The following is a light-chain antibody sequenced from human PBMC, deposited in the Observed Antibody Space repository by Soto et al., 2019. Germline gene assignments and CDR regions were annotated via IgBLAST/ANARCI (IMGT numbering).Light chain of an antibody. CDR3: QQLNIFTPLFT. Sequence: DIQLTQSPFFLSASVGDRVTITCRASQGIRSYLAWYQQRPGKAPELLIYGASTLRTGVASRFSGSGSGTEFTLTISSLPPEDFATYFCQQLNIFTPLFTFGPGTKVDIK. CDR1: QGIRSY. J-gene: IGKJ3*01. CDR2: GAS. V-gene: IGKV1-9*01.